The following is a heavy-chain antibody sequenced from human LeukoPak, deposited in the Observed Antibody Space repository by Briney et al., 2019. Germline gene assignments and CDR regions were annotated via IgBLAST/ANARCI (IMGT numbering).Heavy chain of an antibody. CDR1: GFTFSHHA. CDR3: ARGYGDYVAY. V-gene: IGHV3-30*03. CDR2: ISYDGNNK. Sequence: GGSLRLSCAASGFTFSHHAMHWVRRSPGKGLEWAAVISYDGNNKYYANSVKGRFTIPRDNPKNTLYLQMNSLRPDDTAVYYCARGYGDYVAYWGQGTLVTVSS. J-gene: IGHJ4*02. D-gene: IGHD4-17*01.